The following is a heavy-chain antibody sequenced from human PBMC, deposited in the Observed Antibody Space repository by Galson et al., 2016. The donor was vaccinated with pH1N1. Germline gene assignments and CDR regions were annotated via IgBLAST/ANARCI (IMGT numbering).Heavy chain of an antibody. J-gene: IGHJ3*02. D-gene: IGHD4/OR15-4a*01. CDR2: ISLSSSII. CDR3: AREGLWPGVDAFDI. V-gene: IGHV3-48*04. CDR1: GFTFSSYS. Sequence: SLRLSCAASGFTFSSYSMNWVRQAPGKGREGVSCISLSSSIIHYADSVKGRFIISRDSAKNSLYLQMNSLRAEDTALYYCAREGLWPGVDAFDIWGQGTMVTVSS.